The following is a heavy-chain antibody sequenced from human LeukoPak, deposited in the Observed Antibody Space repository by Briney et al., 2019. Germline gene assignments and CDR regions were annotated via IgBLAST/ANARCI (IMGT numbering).Heavy chain of an antibody. CDR3: ARASYGDYVLAL. CDR2: INHSGST. D-gene: IGHD4-17*01. CDR1: GGSFSGYY. J-gene: IGHJ3*01. Sequence: SETLSLTCAVYGGSFSGYYWSWIRQPPGKGLEWIGEINHSGSTNYNPSLKSRVTISVDTSKNQFSLKLSSVTAADTAVYYCARASYGDYVLALWGQGTMVTVSS. V-gene: IGHV4-34*01.